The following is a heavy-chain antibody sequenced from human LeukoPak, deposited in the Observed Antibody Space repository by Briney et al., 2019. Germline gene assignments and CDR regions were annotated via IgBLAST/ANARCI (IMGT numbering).Heavy chain of an antibody. CDR2: IYYSGST. J-gene: IGHJ4*02. D-gene: IGHD5-18*01. Sequence: SETLPLTCTVSGGSISSYYWSWIRQPPGKGLEWIGYIYYSGSTNYNPSLKSRVTISVDTSKNQFSLKLSSVTAADTAVYYCAGQRGYSYGYGCWGQGTLVTVSS. V-gene: IGHV4-59*01. CDR3: AGQRGYSYGYGC. CDR1: GGSISSYY.